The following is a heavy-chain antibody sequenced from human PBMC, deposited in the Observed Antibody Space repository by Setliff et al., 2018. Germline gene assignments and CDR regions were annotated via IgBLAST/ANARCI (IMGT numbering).Heavy chain of an antibody. Sequence: PGGSLRLSCAASGFTFSAHGMNWVRQAPGKGLEWVSTINWDGRTTGYTDSVKGRFTISRDNAKNSLYLQMNNLRAEDTAVYYCARGGYSYGYWGHGTLVTVSS. CDR1: GFTFSAHG. J-gene: IGHJ4*01. CDR3: ARGGYSYGY. D-gene: IGHD5-18*01. V-gene: IGHV3-20*04. CDR2: INWDGRTT.